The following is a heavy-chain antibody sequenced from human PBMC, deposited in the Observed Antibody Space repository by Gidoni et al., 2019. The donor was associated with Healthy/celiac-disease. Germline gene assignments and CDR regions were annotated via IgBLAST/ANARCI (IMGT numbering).Heavy chain of an antibody. Sequence: EVQLLESGGGLVQPGGSLRLSCAASGFPFSSYAMSWVRQAPGKGLEWVSAISGSGGSTYYADSVKGRFTISRDNSKNTLYLQMNSLRTEDTAVYYCAKGDYYDSSGPQMYWGQGTLVTVSS. CDR1: GFPFSSYA. D-gene: IGHD3-22*01. J-gene: IGHJ4*02. CDR2: ISGSGGST. CDR3: AKGDYYDSSGPQMY. V-gene: IGHV3-23*01.